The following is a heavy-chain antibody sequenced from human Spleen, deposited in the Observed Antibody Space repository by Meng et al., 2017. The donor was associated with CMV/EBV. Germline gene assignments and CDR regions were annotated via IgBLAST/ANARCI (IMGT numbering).Heavy chain of an antibody. CDR3: ARGLGSGSEYFQH. V-gene: IGHV1-2*02. CDR1: GYTFTGYY. J-gene: IGHJ1*01. D-gene: IGHD2-15*01. Sequence: ASVKVPCKASGYTFTGYYMHWVRQAPGQGLEWMGWINPNSGGTNYAQKFQGRVTMTRDTSTSTVYMELSSLRSDDTAVYYCARGLGSGSEYFQHWGQGTLVTVSS. CDR2: INPNSGGT.